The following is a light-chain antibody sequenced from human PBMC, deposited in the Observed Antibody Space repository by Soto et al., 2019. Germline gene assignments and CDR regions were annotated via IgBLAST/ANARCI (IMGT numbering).Light chain of an antibody. CDR2: AAS. CDR1: QGIDRW. J-gene: IGKJ2*01. Sequence: DIQMTQSPSSVSASVGDRVTISCRASQGIDRWLAWYQQKPGTAPKLLIYAASTLQSGVPSRFSDSGSGTEFTLTINSLQPEDCATYYCQQADSFPPTFGQGTKLEIK. CDR3: QQADSFPPT. V-gene: IGKV1-12*01.